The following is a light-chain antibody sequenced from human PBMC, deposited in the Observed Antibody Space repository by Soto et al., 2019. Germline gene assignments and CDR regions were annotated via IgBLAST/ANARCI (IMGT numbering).Light chain of an antibody. CDR1: QSVSSSY. Sequence: EIVLTQSPGTLSLSPGERATLSCRASQSVSSSYLAWYQQKPGQAPRLLIYGASSRATGIPDRFSGIGSGTDFPLTVRRLELEDFAVYYCQQYGCSPPFTFGGGTKVEIK. V-gene: IGKV3-20*01. CDR3: QQYGCSPPFT. J-gene: IGKJ4*01. CDR2: GAS.